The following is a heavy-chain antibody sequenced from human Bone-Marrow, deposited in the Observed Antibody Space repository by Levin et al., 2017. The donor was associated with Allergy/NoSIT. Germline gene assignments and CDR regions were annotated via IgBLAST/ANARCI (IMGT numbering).Heavy chain of an antibody. V-gene: IGHV3-48*02. CDR1: GFTFSSYS. CDR2: ISRSSGTI. CDR3: ARDLRINGIAVTNDY. D-gene: IGHD6-19*01. J-gene: IGHJ4*02. Sequence: PGGSLRLSCAASGFTFSSYSMNWVRQAPGKGLEWVSYISRSSGTIYYADSVKGRVTISRDNAKNSLFLQMNSLRDEDTAVYYCARDLRINGIAVTNDYWGQGTQVTVSS.